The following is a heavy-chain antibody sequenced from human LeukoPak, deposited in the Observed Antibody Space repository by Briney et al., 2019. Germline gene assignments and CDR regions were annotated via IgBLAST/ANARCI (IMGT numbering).Heavy chain of an antibody. D-gene: IGHD6-13*01. CDR2: ISWNRVYI. CDR3: AKARGAAAGTPQGVYFDY. Sequence: GGSLRLSCAASGFTLDDYAMHWVRQAPGKGLEWGSGISWNRVYIGYADSVKGRFTISRDNAKNSLYLQMNSLRVEDTALYYCAKARGAAAGTPQGVYFDYWGQGTLVTVSP. V-gene: IGHV3-9*01. CDR1: GFTLDDYA. J-gene: IGHJ4*02.